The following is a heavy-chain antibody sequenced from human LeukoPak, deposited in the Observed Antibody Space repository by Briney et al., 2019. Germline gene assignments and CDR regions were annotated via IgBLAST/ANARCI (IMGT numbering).Heavy chain of an antibody. CDR3: ARASGTTAIRRLVYLDY. CDR2: IYHSGST. CDR1: GYSISSGYY. Sequence: PSETLSLTCTVSGYSISSGYYWGWIRQPPGKGLEWIGSIYHSGSTYYNPSLKSRVTISVDTSKNQFSLKLSSVTAADTAVYYCARASGTTAIRRLVYLDYWGQGTLVTVSS. J-gene: IGHJ4*02. V-gene: IGHV4-38-2*02. D-gene: IGHD5-18*01.